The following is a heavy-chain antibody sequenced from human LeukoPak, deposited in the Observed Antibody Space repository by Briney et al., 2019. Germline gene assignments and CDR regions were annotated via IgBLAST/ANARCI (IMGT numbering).Heavy chain of an antibody. CDR3: ARERYSSSYNWFDP. D-gene: IGHD6-6*01. J-gene: IGHJ5*02. CDR2: IKQDGSEK. Sequence: GGSLRLSCAASGFTFSSYWMSWVRQAPGKGLEWVANIKQDGSEKYYVDSVKGRFTISRDNAKNSLYLQMNSLRAEDTAVYYCARERYSSSYNWFDPWGQGTLVTVSS. V-gene: IGHV3-7*01. CDR1: GFTFSSYW.